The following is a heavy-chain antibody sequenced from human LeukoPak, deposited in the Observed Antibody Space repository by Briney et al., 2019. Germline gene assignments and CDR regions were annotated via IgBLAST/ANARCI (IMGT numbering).Heavy chain of an antibody. CDR2: INPNSGGT. J-gene: IGHJ4*02. CDR3: ARSEVGYCSSTSCYHFDY. V-gene: IGHV1-2*02. Sequence: ASVKVSCKASGYTFTGYYMHWVRQAPGQGLEWMGWINPNSGGTSYAQKFQGRVTMTRDTSISTAYMELSRLRSDDTAVYYCARSEVGYCSSTSCYHFDYWGQGTLVTVSS. CDR1: GYTFTGYY. D-gene: IGHD2-2*01.